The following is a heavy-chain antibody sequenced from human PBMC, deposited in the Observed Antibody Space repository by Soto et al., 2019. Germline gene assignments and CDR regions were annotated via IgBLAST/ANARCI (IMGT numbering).Heavy chain of an antibody. J-gene: IGHJ6*03. V-gene: IGHV4-34*01. CDR2: INHSGST. CDR1: GGSFSGYY. Sequence: PSETLSLTCAVYGGSFSGYYWSWIRQPPGKGLEWIGEINHSGSTNYNPSLKSRVTISVDTSKNQFSLKLSSVTAADTAVYYCARGLGVVAAYYYMDVWGKGTTVT. CDR3: ARGLGVVAAYYYMDV. D-gene: IGHD2-15*01.